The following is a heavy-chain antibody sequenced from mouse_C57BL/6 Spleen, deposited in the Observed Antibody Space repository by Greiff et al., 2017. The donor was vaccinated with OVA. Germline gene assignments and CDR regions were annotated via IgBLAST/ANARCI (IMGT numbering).Heavy chain of an antibody. CDR2: LHPSDSDT. J-gene: IGHJ3*01. D-gene: IGHD2-5*01. V-gene: IGHV1-74*01. Sequence: QVQLQQPGADLVKPGASVKVSCKASGYPFTSYWMPWVKQRPGQGLEWIGRLHPSDSDTNYNHKVKGKATLTLDNSSSTAYMQLSSLTSEDSAVYYCAISQSSNLFAYWGQGTLVTVSA. CDR3: AISQSSNLFAY. CDR1: GYPFTSYW.